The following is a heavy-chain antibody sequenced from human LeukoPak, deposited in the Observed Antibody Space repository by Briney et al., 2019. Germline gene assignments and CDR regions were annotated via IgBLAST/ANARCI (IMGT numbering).Heavy chain of an antibody. CDR2: ISAYNANT. D-gene: IGHD1-26*01. CDR1: GYTFTSYG. V-gene: IGHV1-18*01. J-gene: IGHJ4*02. CDR3: ARDSKSEVGAPVNYFDY. Sequence: GASVKVSCKASGYTFTSYGISWVRQAPGQGLEWMGWISAYNANTNYAQKLQGRVTMTTDTSTSTAYMELRSLRSDDTAVYYCARDSKSEVGAPVNYFDYWGQGTLVTVSS.